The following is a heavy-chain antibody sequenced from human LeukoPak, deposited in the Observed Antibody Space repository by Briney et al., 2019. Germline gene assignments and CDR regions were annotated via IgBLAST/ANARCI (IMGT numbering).Heavy chain of an antibody. CDR2: ISAYNGNT. D-gene: IGHD6-19*01. Sequence: ASVKVSCKASGYTFTSYGISWVRQAPGQGLEWMGWISAYNGNTNYAQKLQGRVTMTTDTSTSTAYMELRSLRSDDTAVYYCARSGYSSGWYRLNYFDYWGQGTLVTVSS. CDR3: ARSGYSSGWYRLNYFDY. CDR1: GYTFTSYG. J-gene: IGHJ4*02. V-gene: IGHV1-18*01.